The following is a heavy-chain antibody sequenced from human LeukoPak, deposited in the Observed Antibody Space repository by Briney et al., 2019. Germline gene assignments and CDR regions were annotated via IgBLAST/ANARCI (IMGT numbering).Heavy chain of an antibody. J-gene: IGHJ5*02. D-gene: IGHD3-22*01. Sequence: ASVKVSCKASGYTFTSYYMHWVRQAPGQGLEWMGIINPSGGSTSYAQKFQGGVTMTRDTSTSTVYMELSSLRSEDTAVYYCAREGGDGHYYDSSGGWFDPWGQGTLVTVSS. CDR1: GYTFTSYY. V-gene: IGHV1-46*01. CDR2: INPSGGST. CDR3: AREGGDGHYYDSSGGWFDP.